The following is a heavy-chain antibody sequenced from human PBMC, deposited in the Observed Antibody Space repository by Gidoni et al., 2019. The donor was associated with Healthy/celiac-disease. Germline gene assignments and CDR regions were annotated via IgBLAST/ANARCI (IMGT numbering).Heavy chain of an antibody. V-gene: IGHV4-38-2*01. CDR2: IYHSGST. Sequence: QVPLQESGPGLVKPSETLSLTCAVSGYSISSGYYWGWIRQPPGKGLEWIGSIYHSGSTYYNPSLKSRVTISVDTSKNQFSLKLSSVTAADTAVYYCAGSPQSAFGYWGQGTLVTVSS. CDR1: GYSISSGYY. D-gene: IGHD3-10*01. J-gene: IGHJ4*02. CDR3: AGSPQSAFGY.